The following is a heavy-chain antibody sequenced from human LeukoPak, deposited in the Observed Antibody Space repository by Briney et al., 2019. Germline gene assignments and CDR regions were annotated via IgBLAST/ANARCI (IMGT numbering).Heavy chain of an antibody. D-gene: IGHD3-22*01. Sequence: SETLSLTCTVPGGSISSSYWSWIRQPPGKGLEWIGYIYYSGSTNYNPSLKSRVTISVDTSKKQFSLKLTSVTAADTAVYYCATRPARGSGPYYPYFDYWGQGTLVTVSS. CDR1: GGSISSSY. V-gene: IGHV4-59*12. CDR2: IYYSGST. CDR3: ATRPARGSGPYYPYFDY. J-gene: IGHJ4*02.